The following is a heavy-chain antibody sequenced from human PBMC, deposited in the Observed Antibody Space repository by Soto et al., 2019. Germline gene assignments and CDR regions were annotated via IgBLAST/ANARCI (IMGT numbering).Heavy chain of an antibody. CDR3: ARDLGYGDYGTDF. J-gene: IGHJ4*02. CDR1: GYSFSNNG. V-gene: IGHV1-18*04. CDR2: INGDNGYT. D-gene: IGHD4-17*01. Sequence: QVQLVQSGAEVKKPGASVKVSCQASGYSFSNNGISWVRQAPGQGFEWMGWINGDNGYTNYAQKFQGRVTMTTDTSTSKAYMELRSLRSDDTAVYYCARDLGYGDYGTDFWGQGTLVTVSS.